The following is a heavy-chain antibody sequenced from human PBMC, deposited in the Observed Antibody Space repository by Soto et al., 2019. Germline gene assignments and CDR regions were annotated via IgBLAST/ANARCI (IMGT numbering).Heavy chain of an antibody. CDR3: TTDSYSTMIVVRFDY. Sequence: SETLSLTCTVSGGSISSGGYYWSWIRQHPGKGLEWIGYIYYSGSTYYNPSLKSRVTISVDTSKNQFSLKLSSVTAADTAVYFCTTDSYSTMIVVRFDYWGHGTLVTVSS. D-gene: IGHD3-22*01. V-gene: IGHV4-31*03. J-gene: IGHJ4*01. CDR1: GGSISSGGYY. CDR2: IYYSGST.